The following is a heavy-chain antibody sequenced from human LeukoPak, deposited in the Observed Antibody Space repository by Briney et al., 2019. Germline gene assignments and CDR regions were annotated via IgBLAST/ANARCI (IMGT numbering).Heavy chain of an antibody. Sequence: SEALSLTCFVSNGSITSTSYYWAWIRQSPGKGLEWIGTTSSGGSAYYKTSLKSRVTISVDTSKTQLSLRLTSVTAADTAVYYCARQGGGDFVDSWGQGTLVSVS. CDR1: NGSITSTSYY. J-gene: IGHJ4*02. D-gene: IGHD4-17*01. V-gene: IGHV4-39*01. CDR2: TSSGGSA. CDR3: ARQGGGDFVDS.